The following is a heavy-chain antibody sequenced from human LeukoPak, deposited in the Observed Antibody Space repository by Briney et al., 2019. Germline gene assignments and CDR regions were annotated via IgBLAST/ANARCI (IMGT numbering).Heavy chain of an antibody. CDR1: GGSFSGYY. D-gene: IGHD3-3*01. Sequence: PSETLSLTCAVYGGSFSGYYWSWIRQPPGKGLEWIGEINHSGSTNYNPSLKSRVTISVDTSKNQLSLKLSSVTAADTAVYYCARGLRHRDFWSGYPSRVYYYGMDVWGQGTTVTVSS. CDR3: ARGLRHRDFWSGYPSRVYYYGMDV. J-gene: IGHJ6*02. V-gene: IGHV4-34*01. CDR2: INHSGST.